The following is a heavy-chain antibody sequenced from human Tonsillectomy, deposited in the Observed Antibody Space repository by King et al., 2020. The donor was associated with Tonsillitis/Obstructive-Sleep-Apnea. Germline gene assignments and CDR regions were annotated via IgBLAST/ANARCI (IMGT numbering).Heavy chain of an antibody. Sequence: QVQLVESGGGVVQPGGSLRLSCGASGFTFSSYAMHWVRQATGKGLEWVALISSDGSKYYADSVKGRFTISRDNSKNKLYLQMNSLRVEDTAVYYCARDMGSSGPYHGLDVWGQGTAVTVSS. D-gene: IGHD6-13*01. CDR3: ARDMGSSGPYHGLDV. V-gene: IGHV3-30*04. CDR1: GFTFSSYA. J-gene: IGHJ6*02. CDR2: ISSDGSK.